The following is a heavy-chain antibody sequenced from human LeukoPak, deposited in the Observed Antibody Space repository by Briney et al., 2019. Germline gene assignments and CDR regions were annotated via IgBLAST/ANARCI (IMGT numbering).Heavy chain of an antibody. Sequence: SETLSLTCTVSGGSISSYYWSWIRQPPGKGLEWIGYIYYSGSTNYNPSLKSRVTISVDTSKNQFSLKLSSVTAADTAVYYCAKDRMGRVHYYYMDVWGKGTTVTVSS. CDR1: GGSISSYY. V-gene: IGHV4-59*01. D-gene: IGHD1-26*01. CDR2: IYYSGST. CDR3: AKDRMGRVHYYYMDV. J-gene: IGHJ6*03.